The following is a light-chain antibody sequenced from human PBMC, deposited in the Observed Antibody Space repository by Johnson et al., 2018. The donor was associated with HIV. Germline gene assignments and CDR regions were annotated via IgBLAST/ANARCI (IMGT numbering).Light chain of an antibody. J-gene: IGLJ1*01. CDR2: DNN. V-gene: IGLV1-51*01. Sequence: QSVLTQPPSVSAAPGQKVTISCSGSSSNIGNNYVSWYQQLPGTAPKLLIYDNNKRPSGIPDRFSGSKSGTSANLDISGLQTGDEADYYCGTWDSGLSAGVFGTGTKVTVL. CDR1: SSNIGNNY. CDR3: GTWDSGLSAGV.